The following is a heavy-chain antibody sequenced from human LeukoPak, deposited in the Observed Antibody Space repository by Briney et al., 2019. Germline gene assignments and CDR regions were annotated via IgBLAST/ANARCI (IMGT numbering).Heavy chain of an antibody. J-gene: IGHJ4*02. CDR1: GFTFSDHY. V-gene: IGHV3-11*04. Sequence: GGSLRLSCAASGFTFSDHYMSWIRQAPGKGLEWVSYISTSGSTTSYADSVKGRFTISRDNARNSLYLQMDSLRGEDTAVYYCARTARLFDFWGQGTLVTVSS. D-gene: IGHD6-6*01. CDR3: ARTARLFDF. CDR2: ISTSGSTT.